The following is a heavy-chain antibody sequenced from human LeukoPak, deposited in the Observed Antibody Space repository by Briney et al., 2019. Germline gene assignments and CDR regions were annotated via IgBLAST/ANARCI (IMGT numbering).Heavy chain of an antibody. CDR2: IYYSGST. CDR1: GGSISSYY. Sequence: PSESLSLTCTVSGGSISSYYWSWIRQPPGKGLEWIGYIYYSGSTNYYPSLRSRVTISVDTSKNQFSLKLSSVTAADTAVYYCARGGNYGDYDGYFDYWGQGTLVTVSS. CDR3: ARGGNYGDYDGYFDY. V-gene: IGHV4-59*08. J-gene: IGHJ4*02. D-gene: IGHD4-17*01.